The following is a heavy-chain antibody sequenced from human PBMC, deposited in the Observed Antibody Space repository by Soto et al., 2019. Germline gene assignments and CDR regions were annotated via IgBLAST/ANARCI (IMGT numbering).Heavy chain of an antibody. V-gene: IGHV3-23*01. CDR3: ARAPMQQLVLWFDP. D-gene: IGHD6-13*01. Sequence: GGSLRLSCAASGFTFSSYAMSWVRQAPGKGLEWVSNISGSGGSTYYADSVKGRFTISRDNAKNTLYLQMNSLRAEDTAVYYCARAPMQQLVLWFDPWGQGTLVTVSS. CDR2: ISGSGGST. J-gene: IGHJ5*02. CDR1: GFTFSSYA.